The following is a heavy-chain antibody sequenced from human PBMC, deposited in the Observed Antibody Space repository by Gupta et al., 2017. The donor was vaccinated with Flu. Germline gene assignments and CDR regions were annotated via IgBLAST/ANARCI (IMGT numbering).Heavy chain of an antibody. J-gene: IGHJ6*02. V-gene: IGHV3-23*01. CDR3: AKDLDYDGLDV. Sequence: EVQLLESGGDLVQPGGSLRLSCAASGFTFRIYAMTWVRQAPGKGLEWVSGISSSGDSTYYADSVKGRFTISRDNSKNTLYLEMDSLRADDTAVYYCAKDLDYDGLDVWGQGTTVTVSS. CDR2: ISSSGDST. CDR1: GFTFRIYA.